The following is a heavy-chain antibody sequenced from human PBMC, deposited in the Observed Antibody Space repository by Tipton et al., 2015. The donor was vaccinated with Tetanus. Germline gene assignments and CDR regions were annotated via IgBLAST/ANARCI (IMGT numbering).Heavy chain of an antibody. CDR2: MNPNSGNT. D-gene: IGHD3-22*01. J-gene: IGHJ2*01. V-gene: IGHV1-8*01. CDR3: ARGRSYYDSSGYYEPNWYFDL. Sequence: QMQLVQSGAEVKKPGASVKVSCKASGYTFTSYDINWVRQATGQGLEWMGWMNPNSGNTSYAQKFQGRVTMTMNTSISTAYMELSSLRSEDTAVYYCARGRSYYDSSGYYEPNWYFDLWGRGTLVTVSS. CDR1: GYTFTSYD.